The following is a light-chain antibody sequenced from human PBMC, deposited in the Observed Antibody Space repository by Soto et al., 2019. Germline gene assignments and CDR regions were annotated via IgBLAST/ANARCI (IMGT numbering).Light chain of an antibody. CDR2: DAS. Sequence: DIQMTQSPSSLSASVGDRVTITCQASQDISNSLNWYQQKPGKAPKLLIFDASNLETGVPSRFSGSGSGTDFSFTISSLQPEDTATYFCQHYETLPYTFGQGTRLEIK. V-gene: IGKV1-33*01. CDR1: QDISNS. J-gene: IGKJ2*01. CDR3: QHYETLPYT.